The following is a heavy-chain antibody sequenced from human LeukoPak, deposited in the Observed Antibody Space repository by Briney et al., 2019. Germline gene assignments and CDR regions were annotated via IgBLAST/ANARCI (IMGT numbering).Heavy chain of an antibody. J-gene: IGHJ5*02. D-gene: IGHD1-14*01. CDR3: ARQAQDGTDNYFDP. CDR2: IYTSGIT. Sequence: SETLSLTCTVSSGSISGHYWSWIRQSPGRGLEWIGKIYTSGITKYNPSLNSRVTISIDTSKNRFSLKVTSMTAADTAIYYCARQAQDGTDNYFDPWGRGILVTVSS. V-gene: IGHV4-4*08. CDR1: SGSISGHY.